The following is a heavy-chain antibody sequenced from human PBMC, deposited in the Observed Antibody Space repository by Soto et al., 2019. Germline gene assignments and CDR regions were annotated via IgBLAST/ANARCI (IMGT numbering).Heavy chain of an antibody. Sequence: QVQLVQSGAEVKKPGASVKVSCKDSGYTFTSNAIHWVRQAPGHRLEWMGWIDTDKGNTRYSQNFQGRVTITRDTSASTAYRELSSLRSEDTAVYYCARDWNWNSKDYYFHFWGQVTLVTVSS. V-gene: IGHV1-3*04. CDR2: IDTDKGNT. J-gene: IGHJ4*02. CDR3: ARDWNWNSKDYYFHF. D-gene: IGHD1-7*01. CDR1: GYTFTSNA.